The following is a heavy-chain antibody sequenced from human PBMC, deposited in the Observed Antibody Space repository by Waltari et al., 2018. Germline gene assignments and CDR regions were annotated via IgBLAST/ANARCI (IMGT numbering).Heavy chain of an antibody. J-gene: IGHJ6*03. V-gene: IGHV4-4*07. CDR1: GASITNYN. CDR3: AGRYYYYMDV. CDR2: FYVGGST. D-gene: IGHD3-9*01. Sequence: QVQLQESGPGLMKPSETLSLTCTVSGASITNYNWNWVRQSAGGGLEWIGRFYVGGSTDYNPSLRSRVIMSFDTSKNQFSLRLSSVTAADTAIYYCAGRYYYYMDVWGKGTTVTISS.